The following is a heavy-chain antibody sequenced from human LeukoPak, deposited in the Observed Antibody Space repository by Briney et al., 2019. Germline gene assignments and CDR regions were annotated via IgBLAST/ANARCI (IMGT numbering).Heavy chain of an antibody. D-gene: IGHD3-9*01. J-gene: IGHJ4*02. CDR1: GFTFSSYA. CDR3: ARGDILTGYSEFDY. V-gene: IGHV3-30*04. CDR2: ISYDGSNK. Sequence: GGSLRLSCAASGFTFSSYAMHWVRQAPGKGLEWVAVISYDGSNKYYADSVKGRFTISRDNSKNTLYLQMNSLRAEDTAVYYCARGDILTGYSEFDYWGQGTLVTVSS.